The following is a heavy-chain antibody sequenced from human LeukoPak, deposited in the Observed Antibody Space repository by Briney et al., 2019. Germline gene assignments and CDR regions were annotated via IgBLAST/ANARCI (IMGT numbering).Heavy chain of an antibody. V-gene: IGHV3-23*01. CDR3: ARGRTVYYYYMDV. CDR2: ISGSGGST. CDR1: GFTFSSYA. D-gene: IGHD4-17*01. J-gene: IGHJ6*03. Sequence: PGRSLRLSCAASGFTFSSYAMSWVRLAPGKGLEWVSAISGSGGSTYYADSVKGRFTISRDNSKNTLYLQMNSLRAEDTAVYYCARGRTVYYYYMDVWGKGTTVTVSS.